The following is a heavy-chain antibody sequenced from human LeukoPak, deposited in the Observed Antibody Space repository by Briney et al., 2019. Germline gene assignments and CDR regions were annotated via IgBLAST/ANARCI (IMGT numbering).Heavy chain of an antibody. J-gene: IGHJ5*02. Sequence: GGSLRLSCATSGFTFSTSWMHWVRHAPGKGLLWVSRINHVGGSTNYADSVKGRFVISRDNSKNTGYLQMYSLRVDGTGRYYCEKDWSGWPYNWSDPWGERELFSVSS. V-gene: IGHV3-74*01. CDR3: EKDWSGWPYNWSDP. CDR1: GFTFSTSW. D-gene: IGHD3-3*01. CDR2: INHVGGST.